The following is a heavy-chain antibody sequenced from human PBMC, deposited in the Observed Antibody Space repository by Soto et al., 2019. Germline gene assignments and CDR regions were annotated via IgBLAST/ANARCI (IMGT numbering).Heavy chain of an antibody. Sequence: ASVKVSCKVSGYTLTELSMHWVRQAPGKGLEWMGGFDPEDGETIYAQKFQGRVTMTEDTSTDTAYMELSSLRSEDTAVYYCATIDYDYVWGSYRPPRCWFDPWGQGTLDTVSS. CDR2: FDPEDGET. CDR3: ATIDYDYVWGSYRPPRCWFDP. V-gene: IGHV1-24*01. J-gene: IGHJ5*02. D-gene: IGHD3-16*02. CDR1: GYTLTELS.